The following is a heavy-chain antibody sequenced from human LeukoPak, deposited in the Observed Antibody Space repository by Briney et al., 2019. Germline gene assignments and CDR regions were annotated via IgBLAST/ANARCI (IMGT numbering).Heavy chain of an antibody. Sequence: AASVKVSCKASGYTFTSYAMHWVRQAPGQRLEWMGCINAGNGNTKYSQKFQGRVTITRDTSASTGYMELSSLRSEDTAVYYCARDGLSTTGTTWEDYYYYGMDVWGKGTTVTVSS. D-gene: IGHD1-1*01. CDR3: ARDGLSTTGTTWEDYYYYGMDV. CDR1: GYTFTSYA. J-gene: IGHJ6*04. CDR2: INAGNGNT. V-gene: IGHV1-3*01.